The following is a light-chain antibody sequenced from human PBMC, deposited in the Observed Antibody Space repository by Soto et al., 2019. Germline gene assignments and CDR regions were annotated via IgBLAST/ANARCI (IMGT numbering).Light chain of an antibody. J-gene: IGLJ1*01. CDR1: SSDVAYYNY. Sequence: QSALTQPASVSGSPGQSITISCTGTSSDVAYYNYVSWYQQHPDRAPKLLIYGVTNRPSGVSNRFSGSKSGNTASLTISGLQAEDEADYYCNSFITSTTYVFGTGTKVTVL. CDR3: NSFITSTTYV. V-gene: IGLV2-14*01. CDR2: GVT.